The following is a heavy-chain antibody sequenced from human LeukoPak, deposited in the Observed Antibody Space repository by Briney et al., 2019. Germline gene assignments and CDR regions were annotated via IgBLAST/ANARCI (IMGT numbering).Heavy chain of an antibody. D-gene: IGHD1-1*01. CDR3: ARGDDFSGDY. CDR1: GSTFSNFW. CDR2: IHPEGNEK. J-gene: IGHJ4*02. V-gene: IGHV3-7*04. Sequence: PGGSLRLSSAASGSTFSNFWMSWVRQAPGRGLEWVASIHPEGNEKYHVESVEGRFTISRDNIKNSLFLQMHGLRVEDTAVYYCARGDDFSGDYWGQGTLVTVSS.